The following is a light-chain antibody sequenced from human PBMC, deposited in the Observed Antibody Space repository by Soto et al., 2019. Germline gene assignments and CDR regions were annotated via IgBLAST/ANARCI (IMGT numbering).Light chain of an antibody. Sequence: QSALTQPASVSGSPGQSITISCTGTSSDVGLYDYVSWYQQYPGKVPKLMIYEVTNRPSGVSDRFSGSKSGITASLTISGLQTEDEADYYCSSYTSSDTYVFGTGTKLTVL. V-gene: IGLV2-14*01. J-gene: IGLJ1*01. CDR3: SSYTSSDTYV. CDR2: EVT. CDR1: SSDVGLYDY.